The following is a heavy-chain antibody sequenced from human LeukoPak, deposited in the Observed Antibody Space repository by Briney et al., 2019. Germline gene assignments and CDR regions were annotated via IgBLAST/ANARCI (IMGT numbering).Heavy chain of an antibody. CDR3: ARVSRDGYNFIDY. J-gene: IGHJ4*02. Sequence: SETLSLTCTVSGGSIGSSTYYWGWIRQPPGKGLEWIGSIYYSGSTNYNPSLKSRVTISVDTSKNQFSLKLSSVTAADTAVYYCARVSRDGYNFIDYWGQGTLVTVSS. CDR2: IYYSGST. V-gene: IGHV4-39*07. CDR1: GGSIGSSTYY. D-gene: IGHD5-24*01.